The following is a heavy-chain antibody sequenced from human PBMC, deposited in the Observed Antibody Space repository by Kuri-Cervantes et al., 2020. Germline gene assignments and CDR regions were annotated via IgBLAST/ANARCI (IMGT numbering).Heavy chain of an antibody. J-gene: IGHJ5*02. Sequence: SETLSLTCAVYGGSFSDYYWTWIRQPPGKGLEWIGEITHSGSTNYNPSLKSRVTISVDTSKNQFSLKLSSVTAADTAVYYCASTIAVDWFDPWGQGTLVTVSS. CDR1: GGSFSDYY. D-gene: IGHD2-15*01. CDR2: ITHSGST. V-gene: IGHV4-34*01. CDR3: ASTIAVDWFDP.